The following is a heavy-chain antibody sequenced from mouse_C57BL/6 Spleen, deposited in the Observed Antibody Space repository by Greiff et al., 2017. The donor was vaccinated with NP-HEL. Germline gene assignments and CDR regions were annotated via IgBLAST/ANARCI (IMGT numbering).Heavy chain of an antibody. CDR1: GYTFTSYW. V-gene: IGHV1-50*01. CDR3: ARKEPYFDY. J-gene: IGHJ2*01. Sequence: QVQLQQPGAELVKPGASVKLSCKASGYTFTSYWMQWVKQRPGQGLEWIGEIDPSDSYTNYNQKFKGKATLTVDTSSSTAYMQLSSLTSEDSAVYYCARKEPYFDYWGQGTTLTVSS. CDR2: IDPSDSYT.